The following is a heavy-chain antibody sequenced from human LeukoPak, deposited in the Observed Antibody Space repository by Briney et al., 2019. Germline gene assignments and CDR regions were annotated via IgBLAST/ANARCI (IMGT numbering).Heavy chain of an antibody. CDR1: GGSISSSSYY. J-gene: IGHJ4*02. V-gene: IGHV4-39*01. Sequence: ASETLSLTCTVSGGSISSSSYYWGSIRQPPGKGLEWIGSIYYSGSTYYNPSLKSRVTISVDTSKNQFSLKLSSVTAADTAVYYCARIDFWSGYYLDYWGQGTLVTVSS. CDR2: IYYSGST. D-gene: IGHD3-3*01. CDR3: ARIDFWSGYYLDY.